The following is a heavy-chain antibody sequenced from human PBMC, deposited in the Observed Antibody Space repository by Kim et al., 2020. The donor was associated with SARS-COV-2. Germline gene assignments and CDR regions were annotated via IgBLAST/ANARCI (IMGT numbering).Heavy chain of an antibody. J-gene: IGHJ3*02. V-gene: IGHV3-53*01. CDR1: GFTVSSNY. CDR2: IYSGGST. CDR3: ARDLGSGAYNDAFDI. Sequence: GGSLRLSCAASGFTVSSNYMSWVRQAPGKGLEWVSVIYSGGSTYYADSVKGRFTISRDNSKNTLYLQMNSLRAEDTAVYYCARDLGSGAYNDAFDIWGQGTMVTVSS. D-gene: IGHD3-10*02.